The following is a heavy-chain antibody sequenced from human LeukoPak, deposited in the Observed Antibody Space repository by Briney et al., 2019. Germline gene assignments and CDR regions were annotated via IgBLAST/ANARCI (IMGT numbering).Heavy chain of an antibody. V-gene: IGHV5-51*01. D-gene: IGHD5-18*01. CDR3: ASQRGYSYGFVNY. Sequence: GESLKISCKGSGYSFTSYWIGWVRQMPGKGLEWMGIIYPGDSDTGYGPSFQGQVTISADKSISTAYLQWSSLKASDTAMYYCASQRGYSYGFVNYWGQGTLVTVSS. CDR2: IYPGDSDT. J-gene: IGHJ4*02. CDR1: GYSFTSYW.